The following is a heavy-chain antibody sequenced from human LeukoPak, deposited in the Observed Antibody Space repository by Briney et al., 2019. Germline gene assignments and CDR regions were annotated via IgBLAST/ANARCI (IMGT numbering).Heavy chain of an antibody. D-gene: IGHD2-2*01. CDR2: IIPILGTA. Sequence: ASVKVSCKASGGTFSSYAISWVRQAPGQGLEWMGGIIPILGTANYAQKFQGRVAITADESTSTAYMELSSLRSEDTAVYYCATGRVVPAATPNDYYYYGMDVWGQGTTVTVSS. CDR1: GGTFSSYA. J-gene: IGHJ6*02. CDR3: ATGRVVPAATPNDYYYYGMDV. V-gene: IGHV1-69*13.